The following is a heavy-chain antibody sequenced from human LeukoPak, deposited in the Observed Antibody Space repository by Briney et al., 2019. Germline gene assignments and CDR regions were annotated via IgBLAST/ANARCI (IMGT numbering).Heavy chain of an antibody. Sequence: PGGSLRLSCAAPGFTFSNYWMTWVRQAPGKGLEWVANIKQDGSEKYYVDSVKGRFTISRDNAKNSLFLQMNSLRAEDTAVYYCARSGKWEPYDYWGQGTLVTVSS. CDR1: GFTFSNYW. V-gene: IGHV3-7*01. D-gene: IGHD1-26*01. CDR3: ARSGKWEPYDY. CDR2: IKQDGSEK. J-gene: IGHJ4*02.